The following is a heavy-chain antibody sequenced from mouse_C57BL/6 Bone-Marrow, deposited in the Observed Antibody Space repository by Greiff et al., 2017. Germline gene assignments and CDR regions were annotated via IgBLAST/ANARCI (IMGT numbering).Heavy chain of an antibody. D-gene: IGHD1-1*01. J-gene: IGHJ1*03. CDR3: AMEAFTTVVDWYFDV. Sequence: QVQLQQSGPELVKPGASVKISCKASGYTFTDYYINWVKQRPGQGLEWIGWIFPGSGSTYYNEKFKGKATLTVDKSSSTAYMLLSSLTSEDSAVYFCAMEAFTTVVDWYFDVWGTGTTVTVSS. V-gene: IGHV1-75*01. CDR1: GYTFTDYY. CDR2: IFPGSGST.